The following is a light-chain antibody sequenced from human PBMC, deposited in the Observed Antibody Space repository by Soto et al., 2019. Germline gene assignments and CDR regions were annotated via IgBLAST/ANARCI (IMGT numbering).Light chain of an antibody. V-gene: IGKV3-15*01. CDR1: QSVGSN. J-gene: IGKJ5*01. CDR2: GVS. Sequence: EIVMTQSPATLSVSPGERATLSCRVSQSVGSNLAWYQQKPGQAPRLLIYGVSTRATGIPARFSGSGSGTDFTLTISSLQSEDFAVYYCQQYSDWPITFGQGTRLEIK. CDR3: QQYSDWPIT.